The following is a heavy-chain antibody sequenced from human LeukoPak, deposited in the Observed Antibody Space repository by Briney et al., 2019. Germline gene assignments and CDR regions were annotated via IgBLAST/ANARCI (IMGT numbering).Heavy chain of an antibody. CDR1: GLAFSRYA. V-gene: IGHV3-23*01. Sequence: GGSLRLSCAVSGLAFSRYAINWVRQAPGKGLEWVSGINDSGSFTFYADSVKGRFTISRDNPRNTLFLQMNSLRAEDTALYYCAKAHPSYYDYWGQGTLVTVSA. D-gene: IGHD2-15*01. CDR2: INDSGSFT. CDR3: AKAHPSYYDY. J-gene: IGHJ4*02.